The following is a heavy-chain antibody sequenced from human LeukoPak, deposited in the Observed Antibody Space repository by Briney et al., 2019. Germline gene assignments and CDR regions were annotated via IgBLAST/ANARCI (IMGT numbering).Heavy chain of an antibody. V-gene: IGHV3-30*04. CDR3: VRSTGKFYYGADV. J-gene: IGHJ6*02. CDR2: ISYDGRNN. Sequence: GRSLRLSCAASGFTFSSYAMYWVRQAPGEGLEWVAAISYDGRNNYYADSVKGRLTIARDNSKNTLYLQMSSLRAEDTAVYYCVRSTGKFYYGADVWGQGTTVTVSS. D-gene: IGHD4/OR15-4a*01. CDR1: GFTFSSYA.